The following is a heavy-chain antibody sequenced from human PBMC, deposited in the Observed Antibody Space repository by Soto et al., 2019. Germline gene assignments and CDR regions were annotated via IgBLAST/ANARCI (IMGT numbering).Heavy chain of an antibody. V-gene: IGHV1-18*04. CDR2: VSGNNGVS. D-gene: IGHD2-2*01. Sequence: QVQLMQSGTEVKKPGASVTVSCKASGYTSADFGISWVRQAPGQGLEWMGWVSGNNGVSNHAPKVQGRITMTLDTSTGVSYMALRSLRSDDTAIYYCVRDQKYFRVNGNWFDSWGQGTLVSVSS. CDR3: VRDQKYFRVNGNWFDS. J-gene: IGHJ5*01. CDR1: GYTSADFG.